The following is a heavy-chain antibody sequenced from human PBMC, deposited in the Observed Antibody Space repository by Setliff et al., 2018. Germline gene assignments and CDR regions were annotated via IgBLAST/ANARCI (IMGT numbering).Heavy chain of an antibody. CDR1: GYIFSSYG. CDR3: AISSLSICSGDTCPNAFDI. CDR2: ISPYNGVT. D-gene: IGHD2-15*01. V-gene: IGHV1-18*01. J-gene: IGHJ3*02. Sequence: ALVKVSCKGSGYIFSSYGISWVRQAPGEGLEWMGWISPYNGVTSYAQRFQGRVTMTTDTSTSAAYLELMSLRSDDTAVYYCAISSLSICSGDTCPNAFDIWGQGTMVTVSS.